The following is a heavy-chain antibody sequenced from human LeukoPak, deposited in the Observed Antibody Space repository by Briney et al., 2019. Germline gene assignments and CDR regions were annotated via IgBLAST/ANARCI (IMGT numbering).Heavy chain of an antibody. CDR3: TTTKDIVVVPAVRTGLFDY. CDR2: IWYDGSNK. Sequence: GGSLRLSCAASGFTFSSYGMHWVRQAPGKGLEWVAVIWYDGSNKYYADSVKGRFTISRDNSKSTLYLQMNSLKTEDTAVYYCTTTKDIVVVPAVRTGLFDYWGQGTLVTVSS. J-gene: IGHJ4*02. D-gene: IGHD2-2*01. CDR1: GFTFSSYG. V-gene: IGHV3-33*01.